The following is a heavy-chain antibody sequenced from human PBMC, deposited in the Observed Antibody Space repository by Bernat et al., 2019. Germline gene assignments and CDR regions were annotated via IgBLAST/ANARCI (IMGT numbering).Heavy chain of an antibody. J-gene: IGHJ4*02. CDR2: IYYSGST. CDR3: AGQSRKSIAARPNLDY. CDR1: GGSISSSSYY. Sequence: QLQLQESGPGLVKPSETLSLTCTVSGGSISSSSYYWGWIRQPPGKGLEWIGSIYYSGSTYYNPSLKSRVTISVDTSKNQFSLKLSSVTAADTAVYYCAGQSRKSIAARPNLDYWGQGTLVTVSS. V-gene: IGHV4-39*01. D-gene: IGHD6-6*01.